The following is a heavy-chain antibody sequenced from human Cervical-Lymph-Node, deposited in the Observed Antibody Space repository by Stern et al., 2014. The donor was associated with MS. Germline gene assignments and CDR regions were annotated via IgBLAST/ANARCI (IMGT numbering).Heavy chain of an antibody. CDR3: ANWNYLL. D-gene: IGHD1-7*01. V-gene: IGHV3-74*02. Sequence: EVQLVESGGGLVHPGGSLRLSCVASGFTISEFWMHWVRQAPGKGLEWVSGVNRDGSITHYADSVEGRFTISRDNAKNTVYLQLNSLRVEDTAVYYCANWNYLLWGQGTLVTVSS. CDR2: VNRDGSIT. CDR1: GFTISEFW. J-gene: IGHJ4*02.